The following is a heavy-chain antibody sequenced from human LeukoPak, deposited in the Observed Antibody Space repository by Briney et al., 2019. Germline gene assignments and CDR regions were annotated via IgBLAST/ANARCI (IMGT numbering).Heavy chain of an antibody. CDR3: ARDTITYYYGSGSYYSFDY. D-gene: IGHD3-10*01. V-gene: IGHV1-2*02. CDR1: GYTFTGYY. CDR2: INPNSGGT. Sequence: ASVKVSCKASGYTFTGYYMHWVRQAPGQGLEWMGWINPNSGGTNYAQKFQGRVTMTRDTSISTTYMELSRLRSDDTAVYYCARDTITYYYGSGSYYSFDYWGQGTLVTVSS. J-gene: IGHJ4*02.